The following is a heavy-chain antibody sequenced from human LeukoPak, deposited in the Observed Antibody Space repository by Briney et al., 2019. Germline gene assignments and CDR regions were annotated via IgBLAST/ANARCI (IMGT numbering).Heavy chain of an antibody. CDR2: ISGSSSPI. CDR1: GFTFSSYS. V-gene: IGHV3-48*01. Sequence: GGSLRLSCAASGFTFSSYSMNWVRQAPGKGLEWVSYISGSSSPIYYADSVKGRFTISRDNDKNSLYLQMNSLRAEDTAVYYCARDFRQLWLRTFDYWGQGTLVTVSS. D-gene: IGHD5-18*01. J-gene: IGHJ4*02. CDR3: ARDFRQLWLRTFDY.